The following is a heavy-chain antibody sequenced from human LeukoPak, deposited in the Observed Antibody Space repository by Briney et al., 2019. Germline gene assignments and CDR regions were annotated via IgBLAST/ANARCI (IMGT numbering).Heavy chain of an antibody. D-gene: IGHD6-13*01. V-gene: IGHV4-34*01. Sequence: SETLSLTCAVYGGSFSGYYWSWIRQPPGKGLEWIGEINHSGSTNYNPSLKSRVTISVDTSKNQFSLKLSSVTAADTAVYYCASGMEQQLGYYYYYMDVWGKGTTVTVSS. CDR1: GGSFSGYY. CDR3: ASGMEQQLGYYYYYMDV. CDR2: INHSGST. J-gene: IGHJ6*03.